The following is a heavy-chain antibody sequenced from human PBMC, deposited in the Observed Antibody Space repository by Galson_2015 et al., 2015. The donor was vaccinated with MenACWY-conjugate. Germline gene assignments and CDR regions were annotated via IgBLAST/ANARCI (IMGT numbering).Heavy chain of an antibody. CDR3: ARESGAATNGNSFDI. Sequence: SLRLSCAASGVTFSSYWMSWVRQAPGKGLEWVANIKDDGGSEKYYVDSKKRRFSISRDNAKNSHYLQMSSLRAEDTAVYFCARESGAATNGNSFDIWGQGTMLTVSS. D-gene: IGHD6-25*01. J-gene: IGHJ3*02. CDR2: IKDDGGSEK. V-gene: IGHV3-7*01. CDR1: GVTFSSYW.